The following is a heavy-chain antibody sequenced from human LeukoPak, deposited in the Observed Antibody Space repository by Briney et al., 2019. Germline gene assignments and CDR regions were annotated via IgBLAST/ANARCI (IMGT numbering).Heavy chain of an antibody. Sequence: SETLSLTCAVYGGSFNTFYWSWIRQPPGKGLEWIGQINRYGSANYNPSLKSRVAISLDTSKNQFSLKVTSVTAADTAVYYCARDSPYSPHDSWGQGTLVTVPS. CDR1: GGSFNTFY. CDR2: INRYGSA. V-gene: IGHV4-34*01. J-gene: IGHJ4*02. D-gene: IGHD4-11*01. CDR3: ARDSPYSPHDS.